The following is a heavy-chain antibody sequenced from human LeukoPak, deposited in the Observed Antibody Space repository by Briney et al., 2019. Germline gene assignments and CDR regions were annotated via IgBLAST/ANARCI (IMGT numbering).Heavy chain of an antibody. Sequence: ASVKVSCKASGYTFTSYGISWVRQAPGQGLEWMGWISAYNGNTNYAQKLQGRVTMTTDTSTSTAYMEPRSLRSDDTAVYYCARDPYCSGGSCYSDFDYWGQGTLVTVSS. CDR1: GYTFTSYG. J-gene: IGHJ4*02. V-gene: IGHV1-18*01. D-gene: IGHD2-15*01. CDR2: ISAYNGNT. CDR3: ARDPYCSGGSCYSDFDY.